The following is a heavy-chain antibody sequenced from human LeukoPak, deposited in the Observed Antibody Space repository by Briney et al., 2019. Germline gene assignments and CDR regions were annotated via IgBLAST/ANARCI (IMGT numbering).Heavy chain of an antibody. D-gene: IGHD3-22*01. J-gene: IGHJ4*02. CDR3: AREFPYYYDNSGPRGYFDY. CDR1: GGSIGSYY. Sequence: SETLSLTCTVSGGSIGSYYWTWIRQPARKGLEWIGRIYTSGSTNYSPSLKSRVSLSLDTSENQFSLRLSSVTAADTAVYYCAREFPYYYDNSGPRGYFDYWGQGTLVTVSS. V-gene: IGHV4-4*07. CDR2: IYTSGST.